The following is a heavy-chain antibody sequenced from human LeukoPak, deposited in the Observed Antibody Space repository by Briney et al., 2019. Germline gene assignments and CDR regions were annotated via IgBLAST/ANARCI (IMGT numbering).Heavy chain of an antibody. Sequence: PSETLSLTCTVSGGSISSSSYYWGWIRQPPGKGLEWIGSIYYSGSTYYNPSLKSRVTMSVDTSKNQFSLKLSSVTAADTAVYYCARDLAILGGSLYYYYYMDVWGKGTTVTISS. D-gene: IGHD3-9*01. CDR2: IYYSGST. J-gene: IGHJ6*03. CDR3: ARDLAILGGSLYYYYYMDV. CDR1: GGSISSSSYY. V-gene: IGHV4-39*07.